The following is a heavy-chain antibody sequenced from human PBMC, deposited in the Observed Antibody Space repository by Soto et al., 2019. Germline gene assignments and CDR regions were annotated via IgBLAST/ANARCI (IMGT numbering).Heavy chain of an antibody. V-gene: IGHV4-30-4*01. CDR3: AGLQSMRLSGLDP. D-gene: IGHD3-16*02. CDR1: GGSISSGDYY. J-gene: IGHJ5*02. CDR2: IYYSGST. Sequence: QVQLQESGPGLVKPSQTLSLTCTVSGGSISSGDYYWSWIRQPPGKSLEWIGYIYYSGSTYYNPSLKSRVTISVDTSKNQFSLKLSSVTAADTAVYYCAGLQSMRLSGLDPWGQGTLVTVSS.